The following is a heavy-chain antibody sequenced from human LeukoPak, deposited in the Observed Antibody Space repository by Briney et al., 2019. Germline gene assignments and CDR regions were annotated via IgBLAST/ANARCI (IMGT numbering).Heavy chain of an antibody. D-gene: IGHD2-15*01. CDR2: IKQDGSEK. CDR1: GFTFSSYW. V-gene: IGHV3-7*01. Sequence: GGSLRLSCAASGFTFSSYWMSWVRQAPGKGLEWVANIKQDGSEKYYVDSVKGRFTISRDNAKNSLYLQMNSLRAEDTAVYYCARVGCSGGSCYFMTTVTTIPSYFDYWGQGTLVTVSS. J-gene: IGHJ4*02. CDR3: ARVGCSGGSCYFMTTVTTIPSYFDY.